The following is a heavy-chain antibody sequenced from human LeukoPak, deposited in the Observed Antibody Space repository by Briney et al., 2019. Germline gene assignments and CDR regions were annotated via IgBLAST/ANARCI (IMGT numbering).Heavy chain of an antibody. CDR2: ARNKANSYAT. Sequence: GGSLRLSCAASGFTFSDHYMDWVRQAPGKGLGWVGRARNKANSYATEYAASVKGRFTISRDDSENSLYLQMNSLKTEDTAVYYCARVRYCSSTTCRGAFDIWGQGTMVTVSS. V-gene: IGHV3-72*01. D-gene: IGHD2-2*01. CDR3: ARVRYCSSTTCRGAFDI. CDR1: GFTFSDHY. J-gene: IGHJ3*02.